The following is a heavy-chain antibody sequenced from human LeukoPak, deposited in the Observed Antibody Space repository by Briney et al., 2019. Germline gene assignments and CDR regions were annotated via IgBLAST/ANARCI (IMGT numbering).Heavy chain of an antibody. CDR2: IWYDGSNK. CDR1: GFTFSSYG. J-gene: IGHJ4*02. V-gene: IGHV3-33*01. CDR3: ARDRKEWELLGYYFDY. Sequence: GGSLRLSCAASGFTFSSYGMHWVRQAPGKGLEWVAVIWYDGSNKYYADSVKGRFTISRDNSKNTLYLQMNSLRAEDAAVYYCARDRKEWELLGYYFDYWGQGTLVTVSS. D-gene: IGHD1-26*01.